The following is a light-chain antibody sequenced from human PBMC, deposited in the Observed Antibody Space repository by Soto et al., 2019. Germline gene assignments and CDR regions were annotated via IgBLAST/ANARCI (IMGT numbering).Light chain of an antibody. V-gene: IGKV3-20*01. J-gene: IGKJ1*01. CDR2: GAS. CDR3: QQYGSSPWT. CDR1: QSVSSNY. Sequence: EIVLTQSPGTLSLSPGERATLSCRASQSVSSNYLAWYQQKPGQAPRPLIYGASSRATGIPDRFSGSGAGRDVTLSISRLESEDFAVYYCQQYGSSPWTFGQGNKVEIK.